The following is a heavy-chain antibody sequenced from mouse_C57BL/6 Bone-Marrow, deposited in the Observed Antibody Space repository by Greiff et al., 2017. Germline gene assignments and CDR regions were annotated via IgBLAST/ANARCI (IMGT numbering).Heavy chain of an antibody. D-gene: IGHD1-1*01. CDR1: GYTFTSYG. Sequence: VQLQESGAELARPGASVKLSCKASGYTFTSYGISWVKQRTGQGLEWIGEIYPRSGNTYYNEKFKGKATLTADKSSSTAYMELRSLTSEDSAVYFGARKGYYYGSSYGYFDVWGTGTTVTVSS. J-gene: IGHJ1*03. V-gene: IGHV1-81*01. CDR2: IYPRSGNT. CDR3: ARKGYYYGSSYGYFDV.